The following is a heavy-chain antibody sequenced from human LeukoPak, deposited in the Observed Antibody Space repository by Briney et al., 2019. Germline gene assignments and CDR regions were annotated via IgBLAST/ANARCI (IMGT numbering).Heavy chain of an antibody. J-gene: IGHJ4*02. D-gene: IGHD1-26*01. Sequence: ASVKVSCKASGYTFTCYYMHWVRQAPGQGLEWMGRINPNSGGTNYAQKFQGRVTMTRDTSISTAYMELSRLRSDNTAVYYCARLAGHSGSYSGPFDYWGQGTLVTVSS. CDR2: INPNSGGT. V-gene: IGHV1-2*06. CDR3: ARLAGHSGSYSGPFDY. CDR1: GYTFTCYY.